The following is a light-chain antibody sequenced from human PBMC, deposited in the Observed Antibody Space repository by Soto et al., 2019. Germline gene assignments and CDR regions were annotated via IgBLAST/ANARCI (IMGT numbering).Light chain of an antibody. CDR2: DVS. V-gene: IGLV2-14*01. CDR3: SSYTSSSTLCVV. J-gene: IGLJ2*01. CDR1: SSDVGGYNY. Sequence: QSALTQPASVSGSPGQSITISCTGTSSDVGGYNYVSWYQQHPGKAPKLMIYDVSNRPSGVSNRFSGSKSGNTASLTISGLQADDEADYYCSSYTSSSTLCVVFGGGTKLTVL.